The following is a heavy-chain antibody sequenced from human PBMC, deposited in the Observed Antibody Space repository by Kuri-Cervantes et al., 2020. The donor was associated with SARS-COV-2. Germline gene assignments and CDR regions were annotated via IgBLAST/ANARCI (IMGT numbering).Heavy chain of an antibody. V-gene: IGHV3-53*01. J-gene: IGHJ4*03. Sequence: GGSLRLSCAASGFTFSSYAMHWVRQAPGKGLEWVSVIYSGGSTYYADSVKGRFTISRDNSKNTLYLQMNSLRAEDTAVYYCARGPRGYCSGGSCYSFDYWGQGTTVTVSS. CDR1: GFTFSSYA. CDR2: IYSGGST. D-gene: IGHD2-15*01. CDR3: ARGPRGYCSGGSCYSFDY.